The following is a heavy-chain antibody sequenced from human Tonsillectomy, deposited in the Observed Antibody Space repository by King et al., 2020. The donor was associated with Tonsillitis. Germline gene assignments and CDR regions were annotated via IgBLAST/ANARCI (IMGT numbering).Heavy chain of an antibody. CDR1: GFTFSSYA. CDR2: ISFDGNNK. D-gene: IGHD2-15*01. V-gene: IGHV3-30-3*01. CDR3: ARDLGYCSGGSCGAFDY. Sequence: HVQLVESGGGVVQPGRSLRLSCAASGFTFSSYAMHWVRQAPGKGLEWVAFISFDGNNKYYADSVKGRFTISRDDSKNTLYLQMNSLRADDTAVFYCARDLGYCSGGSCGAFDYWGQGTLVTVSS. J-gene: IGHJ4*02.